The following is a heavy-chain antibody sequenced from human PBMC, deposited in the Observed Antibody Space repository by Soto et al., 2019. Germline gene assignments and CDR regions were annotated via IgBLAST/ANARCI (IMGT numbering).Heavy chain of an antibody. CDR3: ARARGARYFDY. V-gene: IGHV4-30-4*01. CDR1: GGSISSGDYY. Sequence: QVQLQESGPGLVKPSQTLSLTCTVSGGSISSGDYYWSWIRQPPGKGLEWIGYIYYSGSTYYNPSLKSRVTRSVAPSKNQFSLKLSSVTAADTAVYYCARARGARYFDYWGQGTLVTVSS. CDR2: IYYSGST. D-gene: IGHD2-15*01. J-gene: IGHJ4*02.